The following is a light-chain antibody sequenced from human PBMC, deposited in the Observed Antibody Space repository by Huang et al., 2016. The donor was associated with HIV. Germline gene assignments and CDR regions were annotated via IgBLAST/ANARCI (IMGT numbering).Light chain of an antibody. J-gene: IGKJ5*01. CDR3: LQRSNWPPET. Sequence: EIVLTQSPATLSLSPGERATLSCRASQSINTYLAWYQQKPGQAPRLLFSDASNMATGIPARFSGSGSGTDFSLSISSLEPEDFAVYYCLQRSNWPPETFGQGTRLEIK. V-gene: IGKV3-11*01. CDR2: DAS. CDR1: QSINTY.